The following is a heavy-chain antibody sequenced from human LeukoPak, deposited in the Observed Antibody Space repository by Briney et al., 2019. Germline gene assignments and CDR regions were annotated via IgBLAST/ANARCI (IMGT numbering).Heavy chain of an antibody. CDR1: GFTFSSYW. J-gene: IGHJ4*02. CDR3: ASGYSYGRGLL. D-gene: IGHD5-18*01. Sequence: GGSLRLSRAASGFTFSSYWMSWVRQAPGKGLEWVANIKQDGSEKYYVDSVKGRFTISRDNAKNSLYLQMNSLRAEDTAVYYCASGYSYGRGLLWGQGTLVTVSS. CDR2: IKQDGSEK. V-gene: IGHV3-7*01.